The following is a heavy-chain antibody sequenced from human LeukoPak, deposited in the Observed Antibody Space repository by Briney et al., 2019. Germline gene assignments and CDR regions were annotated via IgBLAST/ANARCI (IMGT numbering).Heavy chain of an antibody. D-gene: IGHD3-10*01. J-gene: IGHJ4*02. CDR1: GFTFSDYW. CDR2: IKQDGSEK. CDR3: ATSLDYYGSGSYYYFDY. V-gene: IGHV3-7*01. Sequence: GGSLRLSCATSGFTFSDYWMHWVRQPPGEGLQWVADIKQDGSEKHFAESARGRFTISRDNARNSLYLQMNSLRAEDTAVYYCATSLDYYGSGSYYYFDYWGQGTLVTVSS.